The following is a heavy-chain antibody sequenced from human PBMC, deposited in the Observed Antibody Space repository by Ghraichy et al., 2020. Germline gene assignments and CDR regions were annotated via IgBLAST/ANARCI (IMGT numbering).Heavy chain of an antibody. Sequence: ASVKVSCKASGYTFTGYYMHWVRQAPGQGLEWMGWINPNSGGTNYAQKFQGWVTMTRDTSISTAYMELSRLRSEDTAVYYCARDSGWLRSPAYGMDVWGQGTTVTVSS. J-gene: IGHJ6*02. CDR1: GYTFTGYY. CDR3: ARDSGWLRSPAYGMDV. V-gene: IGHV1-2*04. D-gene: IGHD5-18*01. CDR2: INPNSGGT.